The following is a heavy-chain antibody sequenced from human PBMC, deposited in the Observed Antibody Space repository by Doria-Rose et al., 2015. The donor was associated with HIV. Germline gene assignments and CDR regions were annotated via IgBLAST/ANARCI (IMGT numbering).Heavy chain of an antibody. D-gene: IGHD6-13*01. Sequence: QVQLVQSGPVLVKPTETLTLTCTVSGVSLSSPGMGVGWIRQPPGKALEGLANNFSDDERSYKTSLKSRLTISRGTSKSQVVLTMTDMDPVDTATYYCARIKSSRWYHKYYFDFWGQGTLVIVSA. CDR1: GVSLSSPGMG. J-gene: IGHJ4*02. CDR2: NFSDDER. CDR3: ARIKSSRWYHKYYFDF. V-gene: IGHV2-26*01.